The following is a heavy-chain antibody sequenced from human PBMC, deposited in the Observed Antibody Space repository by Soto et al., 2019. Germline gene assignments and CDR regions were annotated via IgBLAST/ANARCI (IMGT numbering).Heavy chain of an antibody. CDR2: INAGNGNT. CDR3: ARYGYSSGWYYFDY. D-gene: IGHD6-19*01. J-gene: IGHJ4*02. Sequence: ASVKVSCKDSGYTFTSYAMHWVRQAPGQRLEWMGWINAGNGNTKYSQKFQGRVTITRDTSASTAYMELSSLRSEDTAVYYCARYGYSSGWYYFDYWGQGTLVTVSS. V-gene: IGHV1-3*01. CDR1: GYTFTSYA.